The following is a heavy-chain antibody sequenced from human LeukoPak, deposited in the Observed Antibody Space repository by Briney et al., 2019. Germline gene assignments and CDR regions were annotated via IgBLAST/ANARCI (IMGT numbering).Heavy chain of an antibody. J-gene: IGHJ4*02. Sequence: GGSLRLSCAASGFTFSSYGMHWVRQAPGKGLEWVAVISYDGSNKYYADSVKGRFTISGDNSKNTLYLQMNSLRAEDTAVYYCARSGGAFGGVISYWGQGTLVTVSS. CDR2: ISYDGSNK. CDR1: GFTFSSYG. D-gene: IGHD3-16*01. CDR3: ARSGGAFGGVISY. V-gene: IGHV3-30*03.